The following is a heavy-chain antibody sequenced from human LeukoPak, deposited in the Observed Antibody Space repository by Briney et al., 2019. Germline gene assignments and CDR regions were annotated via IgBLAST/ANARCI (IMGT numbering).Heavy chain of an antibody. CDR3: ARGGSGWTNFDY. V-gene: IGHV3-13*01. CDR2: IGLAGDT. Sequence: GGSQRLSCAASGFTFSKYDMHWVRQTTRKGLEWVSAIGLAGDTYYPDSLKGRFTISRENAKNSLYLQMNSLRAEDTAVYYCARGGSGWTNFDYWGQGSLVTVSS. CDR1: GFTFSKYD. D-gene: IGHD6-19*01. J-gene: IGHJ4*02.